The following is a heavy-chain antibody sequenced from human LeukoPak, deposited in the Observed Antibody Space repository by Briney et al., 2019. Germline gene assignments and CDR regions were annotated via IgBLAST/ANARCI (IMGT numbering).Heavy chain of an antibody. V-gene: IGHV3-23*01. J-gene: IGHJ4*02. CDR3: AKDPWALGGVTVNTELDY. D-gene: IGHD3-16*02. CDR1: GFTFSSYA. CDR2: ISGSGGST. Sequence: GGSLRLSCAASGFTFSSYAMSWVRQAPGKGLEWVSAISGSGGSTYYADSVKGRFTISRDNSKNTLYLQMSSLRAEDTAVYYCAKDPWALGGVTVNTELDYWGQGTLVTVSS.